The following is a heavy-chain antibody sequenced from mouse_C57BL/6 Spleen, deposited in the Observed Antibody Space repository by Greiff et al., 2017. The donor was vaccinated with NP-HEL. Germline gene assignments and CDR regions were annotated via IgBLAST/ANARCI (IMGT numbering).Heavy chain of an antibody. CDR2: INPSTGGT. J-gene: IGHJ2*01. Sequence: EVMLVESGPELVKPGASVKISCKASGYSFTGYYMNWVKQSPEKSLEWIGEINPSTGGTTYNQKFKAKATLTVDKSSSTAYMQLKSLTSEDSAVYYCARGAAVNFDYWGQGTTLTVSS. V-gene: IGHV1-42*01. D-gene: IGHD1-1*01. CDR1: GYSFTGYY. CDR3: ARGAAVNFDY.